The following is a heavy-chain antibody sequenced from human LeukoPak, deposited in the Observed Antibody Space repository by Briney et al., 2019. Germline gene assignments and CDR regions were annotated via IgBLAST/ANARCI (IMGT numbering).Heavy chain of an antibody. CDR1: GYTFTSYG. V-gene: IGHV1-18*01. Sequence: ASVKVSCKASGYTFTSYGISWVRQAPGQGLEWMGWISAYNGNTNYAQKLQGRVTMTTDTSTSTAYMELRSLRSDDTVVYYCARDQRTYCGGDCLLDDAFDIWGQGTMVTVSS. CDR2: ISAYNGNT. CDR3: ARDQRTYCGGDCLLDDAFDI. J-gene: IGHJ3*02. D-gene: IGHD2-21*01.